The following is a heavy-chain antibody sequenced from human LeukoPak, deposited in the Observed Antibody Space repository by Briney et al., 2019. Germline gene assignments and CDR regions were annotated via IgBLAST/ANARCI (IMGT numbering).Heavy chain of an antibody. CDR3: ARANVVITGYFDY. CDR2: ISSSSSYT. V-gene: IGHV3-11*03. J-gene: IGHJ4*02. Sequence: PGGSLRLSCAASGFTFSDYYMSWIRQAPGKGLEWVSYISSSSSYTNHADSVKGRFTISRDNAKNSLYLQMNSLRAEDTAVYYCARANVVITGYFDYWGQGTLVTVSS. D-gene: IGHD3-22*01. CDR1: GFTFSDYY.